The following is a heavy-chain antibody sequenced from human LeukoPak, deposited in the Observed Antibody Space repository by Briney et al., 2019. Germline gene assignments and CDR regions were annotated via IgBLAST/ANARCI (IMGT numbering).Heavy chain of an antibody. CDR1: GGSISSYY. CDR2: IYYSGST. J-gene: IGHJ4*02. D-gene: IGHD3-22*01. V-gene: IGHV4-59*01. Sequence: SETLSLTRTVSGGSISSYYWSWIRQPPGKGLEWIGYIYYSGSTNYNPSLKSRATISVDTSKNQFSLRLSSVTAADTAVYYCARVTGYMIEDYFDYWGQGTLVTVSS. CDR3: ARVTGYMIEDYFDY.